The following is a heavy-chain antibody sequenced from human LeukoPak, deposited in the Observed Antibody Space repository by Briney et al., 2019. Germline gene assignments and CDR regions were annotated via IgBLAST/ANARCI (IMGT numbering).Heavy chain of an antibody. Sequence: GGSLRLSCAASGFAFLNYGMSWVRQAPGKGLEWVSVIYSGGSTYYADSVKGRFTISRDNSKNTLYLQMNSLRAEDTAVYYCARGRCSGGSCYGLDYWGQGTLVTVSS. D-gene: IGHD2-15*01. CDR1: GFAFLNYG. V-gene: IGHV3-66*01. CDR3: ARGRCSGGSCYGLDY. CDR2: IYSGGST. J-gene: IGHJ4*02.